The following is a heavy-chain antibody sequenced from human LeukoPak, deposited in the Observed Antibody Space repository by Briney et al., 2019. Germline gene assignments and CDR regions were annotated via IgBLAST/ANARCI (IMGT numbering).Heavy chain of an antibody. CDR2: MNPNSGNT. CDR1: GGTFSRYA. D-gene: IGHD5-12*01. CDR3: ARFSASGYDHNWFDP. Sequence: ASVKVSCKASGGTFSRYAISWVRQAPGQGLEWMGWMNPNSGNTGYAQKFQGRVTMTRNTSISTAYMELSSLRSEDTAVYYCARFSASGYDHNWFDPWGQGTLVTVSS. J-gene: IGHJ5*02. V-gene: IGHV1-8*01.